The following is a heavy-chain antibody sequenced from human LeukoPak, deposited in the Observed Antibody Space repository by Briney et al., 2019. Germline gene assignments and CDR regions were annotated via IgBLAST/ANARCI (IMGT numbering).Heavy chain of an antibody. CDR2: IYYSGST. CDR1: GGSISSGDYY. J-gene: IGHJ4*02. CDR3: ARDRHSYGKAYYFDY. D-gene: IGHD5-18*01. V-gene: IGHV4-30-4*08. Sequence: SETLSLTCTVSGGSISSGDYYWSWIRQPPGKGLEWIGYIYYSGSTYYNPSLKSRVTISVDTSKNQFSLKLSSVTAADTAVYYCARDRHSYGKAYYFDYWGQGTLVTVSS.